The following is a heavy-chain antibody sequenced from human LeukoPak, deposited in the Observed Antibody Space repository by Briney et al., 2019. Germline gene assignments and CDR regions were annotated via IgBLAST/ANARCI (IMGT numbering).Heavy chain of an antibody. CDR1: GGSISSSSYY. Sequence: TLSLTCTVSGGSISSSSYYWGWIRQPPGKALEWLARIDWDDDKYYRTSLKTRLNISRDTSKNQVVLTMTHTDSVDTATYYCARIYGGKGFDYWGQGTLVTVSS. D-gene: IGHD4/OR15-4a*01. CDR3: ARIYGGKGFDY. V-gene: IGHV2-70*11. J-gene: IGHJ4*02. CDR2: IDWDDDK.